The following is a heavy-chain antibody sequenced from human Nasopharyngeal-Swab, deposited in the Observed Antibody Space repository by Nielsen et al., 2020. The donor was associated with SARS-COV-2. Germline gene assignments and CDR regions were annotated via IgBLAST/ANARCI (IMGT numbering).Heavy chain of an antibody. CDR2: IYYSGST. V-gene: IGHV4-39*07. CDR1: GGSISSRSYY. D-gene: IGHD3-3*01. CDR3: ARAKYELRFVEESNYNSFYMDV. Sequence: SETLSLPFTVSGGSISSRSYYWGWLRHPPGQGLEWIGSIYYSGSTYYNPSLKSRVTIKSDTSKSELSLKLDSVTTADTAVYFCARAKYELRFVEESNYNSFYMDVWGEGTSVTVSS. J-gene: IGHJ6*03.